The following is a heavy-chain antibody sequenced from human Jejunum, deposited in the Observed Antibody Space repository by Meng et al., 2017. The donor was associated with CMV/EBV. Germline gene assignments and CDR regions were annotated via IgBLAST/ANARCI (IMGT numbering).Heavy chain of an antibody. CDR1: FSVSSYW. CDR2: IKSDGSEE. V-gene: IGHV3-7*01. D-gene: IGHD2-2*01. CDR3: ARDCSTSCPFQPRGDY. Sequence: FSVSSYWMSGVRQAPGKGLEWVATIKSDGSEEHYVDSVRGRFTISRDNAKNSLHLQIDSLRAEDTAVYHCARDCSTSCPFQPRGDYWGQGTLVTVSS. J-gene: IGHJ4*02.